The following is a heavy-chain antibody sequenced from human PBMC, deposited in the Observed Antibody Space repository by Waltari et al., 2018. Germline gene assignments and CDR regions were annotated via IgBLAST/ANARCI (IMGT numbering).Heavy chain of an antibody. D-gene: IGHD1-26*01. CDR3: ARGGLAGATPDY. V-gene: IGHV3-74*03. J-gene: IGHJ4*02. CDR1: GFTFRNYR. Sequence: EVRLVASGGGLVQPGGSLRLSWSASGFTFRNYRIHWVRLAPGKGLVWVAYVNNEGTHTAYVDAVKGRFTASRDNAKNTLYLQMNSLRVEDTAVYYCARGGLAGATPDYWGQGTLVTVSS. CDR2: VNNEGTHT.